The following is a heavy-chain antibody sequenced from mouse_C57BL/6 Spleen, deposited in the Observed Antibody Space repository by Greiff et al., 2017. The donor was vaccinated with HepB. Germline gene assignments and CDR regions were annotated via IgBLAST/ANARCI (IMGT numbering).Heavy chain of an antibody. CDR3: TRPVVESGYSHY. Sequence: EVKLLESGGCLVQPGGSLKLSCVASGFSFSNYWMNWVRQSPEKGLEWVAQIRLKSDNYATHYAESVKGRFTISRDDSKRSVYLQMNNLRADDTGIYYCTRPVVESGYSHYWGQVTTPTVSP. J-gene: IGHJ2*01. CDR2: IRLKSDNYAT. CDR1: GFSFSNYW. D-gene: IGHD1-1*01. V-gene: IGHV6-3*01.